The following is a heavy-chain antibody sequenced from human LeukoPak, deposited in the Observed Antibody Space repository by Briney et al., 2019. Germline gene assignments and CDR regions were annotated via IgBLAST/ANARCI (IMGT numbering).Heavy chain of an antibody. CDR3: ARDLYSSRTNDAFVI. D-gene: IGHD6-13*01. CDR2: IYYSGST. J-gene: IGHJ3*02. CDR1: GASISSGSNY. Sequence: PSETLSLTCSVSGASISSGSNYWGWIRQPRGKTLEWIGSIYYSGSTYYNPSLKSRVTISVDTSKNQFSLKLSSVTAADTAVYYCARDLYSSRTNDAFVIWGQGTMVTVSS. V-gene: IGHV4-39*07.